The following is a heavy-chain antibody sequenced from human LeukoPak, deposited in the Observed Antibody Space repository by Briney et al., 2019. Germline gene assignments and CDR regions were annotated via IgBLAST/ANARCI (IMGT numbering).Heavy chain of an antibody. D-gene: IGHD6-13*01. Sequence: PGGSLRLSCVASGFTFSRYDVHWVRQAPGKGLEWVAVTSDDGKKKIYADSVKGRFTISRDNSKNTLYLQMSSLRAEDTALYYCARAAAETGAFRDNWFDPWGQGTLVTVSS. CDR1: GFTFSRYD. CDR3: ARAAAETGAFRDNWFDP. J-gene: IGHJ5*02. V-gene: IGHV3-30*04. CDR2: TSDDGKKK.